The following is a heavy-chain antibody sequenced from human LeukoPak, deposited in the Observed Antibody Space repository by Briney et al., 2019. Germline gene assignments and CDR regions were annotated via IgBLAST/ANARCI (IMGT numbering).Heavy chain of an antibody. D-gene: IGHD1-26*01. J-gene: IGHJ4*02. Sequence: PGGSLRLSCAASGFTFSSFAMHWVRQAPGKGLEWVAVISYDGSNKYYADSVKGRFTISRDNSKNTLYLQMNSLRAEDTAVYYCARGIGRYFDYWGQGTLVTVSS. CDR1: GFTFSSFA. CDR3: ARGIGRYFDY. CDR2: ISYDGSNK. V-gene: IGHV3-30-3*01.